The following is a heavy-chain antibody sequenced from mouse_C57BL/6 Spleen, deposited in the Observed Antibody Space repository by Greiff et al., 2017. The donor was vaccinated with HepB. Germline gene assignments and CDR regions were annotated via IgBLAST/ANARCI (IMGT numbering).Heavy chain of an antibody. D-gene: IGHD1-1*02. V-gene: IGHV1-26*01. Sequence: EVQLQQSGPELVKPGASVKISCKASGYTFTDYYMNWVKQSHGKSLEWIGDINPNNGGTSYNQKFKGKATLTVDKSSSTAYMELRSLTSEDSAVYYCARKLSTVLWAMDYWGQGTSVTVSS. CDR3: ARKLSTVLWAMDY. CDR2: INPNNGGT. J-gene: IGHJ4*01. CDR1: GYTFTDYY.